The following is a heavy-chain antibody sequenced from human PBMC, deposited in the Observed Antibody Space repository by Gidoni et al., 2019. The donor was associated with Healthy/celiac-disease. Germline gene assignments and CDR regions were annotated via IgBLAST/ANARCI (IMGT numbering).Heavy chain of an antibody. CDR1: GYSFTSYW. CDR3: ARPNGSSSYYYGMDV. D-gene: IGHD1-1*01. V-gene: IGHV5-51*01. CDR2: IYPGDSDT. Sequence: EVQLVQSGAEVKKPGESLKISCTGSGYSFTSYWIGWVRQMPGKGLEWMGIIYPGDSDTRYSPSFQGQVTISADKSISTAYLQWSSLKASDTAMYYCARPNGSSSYYYGMDVWGQGTTVTVSS. J-gene: IGHJ6*02.